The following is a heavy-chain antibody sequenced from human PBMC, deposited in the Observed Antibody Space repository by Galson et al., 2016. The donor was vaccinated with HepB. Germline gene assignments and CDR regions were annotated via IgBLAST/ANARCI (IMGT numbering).Heavy chain of an antibody. D-gene: IGHD2-15*01. CDR1: GSTFSNYD. J-gene: IGHJ4*02. CDR2: IGGLHDNT. CDR3: VRHDIGGFDG. V-gene: IGHV3-23*01. Sequence: SLRLSCAASGSTFSNYDLSWVRQAPGRGLECVSGIGGLHDNTYYTDSVKGRFTISRDNSRNTLYLQLNSLRVEDTALYYCVRHDIGGFDGWGQGTLVTVSS.